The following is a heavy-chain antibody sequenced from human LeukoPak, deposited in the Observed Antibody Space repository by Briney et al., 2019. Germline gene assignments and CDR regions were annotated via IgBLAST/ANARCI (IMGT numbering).Heavy chain of an antibody. V-gene: IGHV3-7*01. CDR2: IKYDGSQE. J-gene: IGHJ3*01. D-gene: IGHD1-26*01. CDR3: AKIFVRFSGSWDAFDV. CDR1: GFTFSSYW. Sequence: GGSLRLSCGGAGFTFSSYWMNSVRQAPGNGLEWVANIKYDGSQESYVDSVKGQFTISRDNARKSVYLQMNSLRAEDTAVYFCAKIFVRFSGSWDAFDVWGEGTLVTVSS.